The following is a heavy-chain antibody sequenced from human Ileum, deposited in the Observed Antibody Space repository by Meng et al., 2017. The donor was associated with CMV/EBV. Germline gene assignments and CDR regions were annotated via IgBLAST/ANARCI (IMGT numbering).Heavy chain of an antibody. Sequence: SETLSLTCTVAGGSISSYYCSCIRQPPGKGLEWIGYIYYSGITNYNHSLKSRVTISVDTSKNQFSLRLGYVNAADTAVYYCARGERMPYYYYGMDVWGQGTTVTVSS. D-gene: IGHD1-1*01. CDR3: ARGERMPYYYYGMDV. CDR1: GGSISSYY. CDR2: IYYSGIT. V-gene: IGHV4-59*01. J-gene: IGHJ6*02.